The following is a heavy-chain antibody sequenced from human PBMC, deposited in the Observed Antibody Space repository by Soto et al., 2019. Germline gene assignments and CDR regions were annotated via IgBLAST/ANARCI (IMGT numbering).Heavy chain of an antibody. J-gene: IGHJ4*02. D-gene: IGHD5-12*01. CDR1: GGSFSGYY. V-gene: IGHV4-34*01. CDR3: ARGSRYSGYDY. Sequence: SETLSLTCAVYGGSFSGYYWSWIRQPPGKGLEWIGEINHSGSTNYNPSLKSRVTISVDMSKNQFSLKLSPVTAADTAVYHCARGSRYSGYDYWGQGTLVTVSS. CDR2: INHSGST.